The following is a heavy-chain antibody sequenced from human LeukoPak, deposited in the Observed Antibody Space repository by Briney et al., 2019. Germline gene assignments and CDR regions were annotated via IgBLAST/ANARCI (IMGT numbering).Heavy chain of an antibody. CDR3: ARDPHYYDSSGSEIMDY. CDR1: GFTFSDYY. Sequence: GGSLRLSCAASGFTFSDYYMSWIRQAPGKGLEWVSYISSSGSTIYYADSVKGRFTISRDNAKNSLYLQMNSLRAEDTAVYYCARDPHYYDSSGSEIMDYWGQGTLVTVSS. V-gene: IGHV3-11*01. J-gene: IGHJ4*02. D-gene: IGHD3-22*01. CDR2: ISSSGSTI.